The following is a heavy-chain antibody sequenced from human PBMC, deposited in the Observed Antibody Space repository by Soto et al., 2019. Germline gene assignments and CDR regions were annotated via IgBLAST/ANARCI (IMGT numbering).Heavy chain of an antibody. Sequence: GCLLLACSASGFTFNIYGMHWVRQAPDKGLEWVALISYDGSNQYYADSVKGRFTISRDNSKNTLFLQMNSLRADDTAVYYCAKDQASGQGSFDSWGQGTLVTVSS. CDR1: GFTFNIYG. J-gene: IGHJ4*02. V-gene: IGHV3-30*18. CDR2: ISYDGSNQ. CDR3: AKDQASGQGSFDS.